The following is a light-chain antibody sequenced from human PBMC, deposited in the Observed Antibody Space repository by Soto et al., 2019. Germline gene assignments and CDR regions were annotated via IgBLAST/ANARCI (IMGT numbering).Light chain of an antibody. CDR3: QQPYT. CDR2: DAS. CDR1: QSVSSY. J-gene: IGKJ2*01. V-gene: IGKV3-11*01. Sequence: EIVLTQSPATLSLSPGERATLSCRASQSVSSYLAWYQQKPGQAPRLLIYDASNRATGIPARFSGSGSGTDFTLTISSLVPEEFAVYYCQQPYTFGQGTKLEIK.